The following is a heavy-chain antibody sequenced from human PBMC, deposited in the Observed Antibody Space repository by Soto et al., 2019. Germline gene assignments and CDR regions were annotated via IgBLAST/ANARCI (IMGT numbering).Heavy chain of an antibody. V-gene: IGHV4-30-2*01. CDR2: IYHSGST. D-gene: IGHD4-17*01. CDR1: GCSISSGGYS. J-gene: IGHJ5*02. CDR3: ARFYGDYTNWFDP. Sequence: SETLSLTCAFSGCSISSGGYSWSWIRQPPGKGLEWIGYIYHSGSTYYNPSLKSRVTISVDRSKNQFSLKLSSVTAADTAVYYCARFYGDYTNWFDPWGQGTLVTVSS.